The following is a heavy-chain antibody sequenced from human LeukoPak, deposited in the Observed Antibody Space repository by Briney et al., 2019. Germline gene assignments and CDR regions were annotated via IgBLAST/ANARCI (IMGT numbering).Heavy chain of an antibody. V-gene: IGHV5-51*01. J-gene: IGHJ4*02. D-gene: IGHD2-15*01. Sequence: GESLQISCQGSGSSFTSYWIGWVRQLPGKGLEWMGIIYPGDSDTRYSPSFQGQVTISADKSISTAYLQWSSLKASDTAMYYCARLRLVAATIDYWGQGTLVTVSS. CDR2: IYPGDSDT. CDR3: ARLRLVAATIDY. CDR1: GSSFTSYW.